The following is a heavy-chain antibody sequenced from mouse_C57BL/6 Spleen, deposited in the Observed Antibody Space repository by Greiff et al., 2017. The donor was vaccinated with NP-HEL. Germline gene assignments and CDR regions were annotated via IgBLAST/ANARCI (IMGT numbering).Heavy chain of an antibody. CDR1: GYTFTDYY. CDR2: INPNNGGT. J-gene: IGHJ2*01. V-gene: IGHV1-26*01. D-gene: IGHD1-1*01. Sequence: EVQLQQSGPELVKPGASVKISCKASGYTFTDYYMNWVKQSHGKSLEWIGDINPNNGGTSYNQKFKGKATLTVDKSSSTAYMELRSLTSEDSAVYYCARPASPITTVVAPHFDYWGQGTTLTVSS. CDR3: ARPASPITTVVAPHFDY.